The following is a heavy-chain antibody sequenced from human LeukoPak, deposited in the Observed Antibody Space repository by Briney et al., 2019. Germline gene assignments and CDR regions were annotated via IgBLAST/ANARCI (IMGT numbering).Heavy chain of an antibody. CDR2: INPNSGGT. J-gene: IGHJ4*02. V-gene: IGHV1-2*02. D-gene: IGHD3-10*01. CDR1: GYTFTSYG. CDR3: ASVGHGSGSYYNNFDY. Sequence: ASVKVSCKASGYTFTSYGISWVRQAPGQGLEWMGWINPNSGGTNYAQKFQGRVTMTRDTSISTAYMELSRLRSDDTAVYYCASVGHGSGSYYNNFDYWGQGTLVTVSS.